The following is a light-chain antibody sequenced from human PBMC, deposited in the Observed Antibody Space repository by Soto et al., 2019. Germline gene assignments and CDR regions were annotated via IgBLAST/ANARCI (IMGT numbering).Light chain of an antibody. Sequence: DIVMTQSPDSLAVSLGERATINCKSSQSVLYSSNNKNYLAWYQQKPGQPPKLIIYWASTRESGVPDRFSGSGSGTEFTLTISSLQAEDVAVYHCQQYYSALPAFGQGTKVEIK. CDR1: QSVLYSSNNKNY. V-gene: IGKV4-1*01. CDR2: WAS. CDR3: QQYYSALPA. J-gene: IGKJ1*01.